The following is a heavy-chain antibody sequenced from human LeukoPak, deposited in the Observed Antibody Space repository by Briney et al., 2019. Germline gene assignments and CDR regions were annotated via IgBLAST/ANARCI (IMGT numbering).Heavy chain of an antibody. CDR1: GYTFTSYD. Sequence: ASVKVSCKASGYTFTSYDINWVRQAAGQGREWMGWMNPNSGNTGYAQKFQGRVTITRNTSISTAYMELSSLRSEDTAVYYCARGDSSSSSLNYWGQRTLVTVSS. CDR3: ARGDSSSSSLNY. V-gene: IGHV1-8*01. J-gene: IGHJ4*02. D-gene: IGHD6-6*01. CDR2: MNPNSGNT.